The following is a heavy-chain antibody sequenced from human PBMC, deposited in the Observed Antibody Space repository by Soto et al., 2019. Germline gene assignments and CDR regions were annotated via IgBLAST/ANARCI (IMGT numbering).Heavy chain of an antibody. V-gene: IGHV1-69*13. CDR2: IIPIFGTA. J-gene: IGHJ5*02. CDR3: ARRSSGSYPSGWFDP. CDR1: GGTFSSYA. D-gene: IGHD1-26*01. Sequence: ASVKVSCKASGGTFSSYAISWVRQAPGQGLEWMGGIIPIFGTANYAQKFQGRVTITADESTSTAYMELSSLRSEDTAVYYCARRSSGSYPSGWFDPWGQGTLVTVSS.